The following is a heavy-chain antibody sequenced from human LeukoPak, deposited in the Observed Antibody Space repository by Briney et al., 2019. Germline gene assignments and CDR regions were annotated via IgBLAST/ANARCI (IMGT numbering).Heavy chain of an antibody. V-gene: IGHV3-23*01. D-gene: IGHD3-22*01. CDR3: AKDPFSNYYDSSGSWFDP. CDR2: ISGSGGST. CDR1: GFTFSSYA. J-gene: IGHJ5*02. Sequence: GGSLRLSCAASGFTFSSYAMSWVRQAPGKGLEWVSAISGSGGSTYYADSVKGRLTISRDNSKNTLYLQMDSLRAEDTAVYYCAKDPFSNYYDSSGSWFDPWGQGTLVTVSS.